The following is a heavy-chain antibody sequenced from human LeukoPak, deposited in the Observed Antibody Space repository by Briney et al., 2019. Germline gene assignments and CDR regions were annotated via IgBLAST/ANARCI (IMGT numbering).Heavy chain of an antibody. CDR1: GYTFTNYA. D-gene: IGHD2-15*01. CDR2: INPGNGDT. Sequence: ASVKVSCKGSGYTFTNYAVHWVRQAPGQRLEWLGWINPGNGDTKYSQNFQGGVTVTSDTSAATAYVELNSLTSEDTAVYYCARERWHCRVNCYSVYYYALDVWGQGTTVTVSS. V-gene: IGHV1-3*01. J-gene: IGHJ6*02. CDR3: ARERWHCRVNCYSVYYYALDV.